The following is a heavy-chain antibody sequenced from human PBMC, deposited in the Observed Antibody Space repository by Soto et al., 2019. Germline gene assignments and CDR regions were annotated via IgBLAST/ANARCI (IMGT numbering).Heavy chain of an antibody. CDR3: AKERSRGGSFDY. J-gene: IGHJ4*02. Sequence: GGSLRLSCAASGFTFSTYAMNWVRQAPGKGLEWVSGISGSGDSTYYADSVKGRFTVSRDNSKNTLYLQMNSLRAEDTAVFYCAKERSRGGSFDYWGQGTLVTVSS. CDR2: ISGSGDST. CDR1: GFTFSTYA. V-gene: IGHV3-23*01. D-gene: IGHD6-19*01.